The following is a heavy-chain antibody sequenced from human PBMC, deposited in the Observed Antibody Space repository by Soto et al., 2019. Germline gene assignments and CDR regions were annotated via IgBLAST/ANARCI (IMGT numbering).Heavy chain of an antibody. D-gene: IGHD3-22*01. J-gene: IGHJ6*02. CDR2: ISFDGSNE. V-gene: IGHV3-30-3*01. CDR3: AREVYYNSRGYPYGIDV. Sequence: QVQMVESGGGVVQPGRSLRLSCAASGFNFSDYVVHWVRQAPGRGLEWMAFISFDGSNEYYADFVKGRFTISRDNSKKLVYQQVNGWRAADTVVFFWAREVYYNSRGYPYGIDVWGQGPTVTASS. CDR1: GFNFSDYV.